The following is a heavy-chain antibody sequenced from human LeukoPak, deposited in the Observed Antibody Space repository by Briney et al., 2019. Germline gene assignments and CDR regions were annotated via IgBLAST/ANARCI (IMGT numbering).Heavy chain of an antibody. V-gene: IGHV1-69*13. Sequence: ASVKVSCKASGGTFSSYAISWVRQAPGQGLEWMGGIIPIFGTANYAQKFQGRVTITADESTSTAYMELSSPRSEDTAVYYCARDGRQSGYYYGMDVWGQGTTVTVSS. CDR1: GGTFSSYA. CDR2: IIPIFGTA. J-gene: IGHJ6*02. CDR3: ARDGRQSGYYYGMDV. D-gene: IGHD3/OR15-3a*01.